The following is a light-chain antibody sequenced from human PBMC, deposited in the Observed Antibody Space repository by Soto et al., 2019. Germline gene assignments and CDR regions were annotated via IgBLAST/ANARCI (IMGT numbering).Light chain of an antibody. Sequence: QSALTQPASVSGSPGQSITISCTGTSIDVGGYNYVSWYQQHPGKAPKLMIYDVSNRPSGVSNRFSGSKSGNTASLTISGLQAEDEADYYCSSYPSTSTVIFGGGTKLTVL. CDR1: SIDVGGYNY. CDR2: DVS. CDR3: SSYPSTSTVI. J-gene: IGLJ2*01. V-gene: IGLV2-14*03.